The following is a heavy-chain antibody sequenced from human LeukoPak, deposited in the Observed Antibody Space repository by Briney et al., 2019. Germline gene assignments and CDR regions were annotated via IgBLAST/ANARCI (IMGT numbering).Heavy chain of an antibody. D-gene: IGHD5-18*01. CDR2: IYYSGST. J-gene: IGHJ4*02. CDR1: GGSISSYY. Sequence: SETLSLTCTVSGGSISSYYWSWIRQPPGKGLEWIGYIYYSGSTNYNPSLKSRVTISVDTSKNQFSLNLRSVTAADTAVYYCARGPVDAAMVPLIDYWGRGTLVTVSS. CDR3: ARGPVDAAMVPLIDY. V-gene: IGHV4-59*12.